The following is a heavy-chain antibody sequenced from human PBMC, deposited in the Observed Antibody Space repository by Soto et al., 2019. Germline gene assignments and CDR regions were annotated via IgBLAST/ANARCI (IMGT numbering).Heavy chain of an antibody. Sequence: DVQLVESGGGLVQPGRSLRLSCAASGFAFDDHGMHWVRQAPGKGLEWVSGITWNSGTIGYADSVKGRFTISRDNAKKSLYLQMNSLRPEDTALYFCAKDRRDLVSSFYTMDVWGQGTTVTVSS. J-gene: IGHJ6*02. V-gene: IGHV3-9*01. CDR3: AKDRRDLVSSFYTMDV. CDR2: ITWNSGTI. D-gene: IGHD4-4*01. CDR1: GFAFDDHG.